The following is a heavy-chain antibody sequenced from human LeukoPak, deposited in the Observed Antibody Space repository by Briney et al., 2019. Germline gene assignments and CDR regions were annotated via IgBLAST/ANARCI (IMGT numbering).Heavy chain of an antibody. CDR1: GGTFSSYA. CDR3: ASITGGDYNWFDP. J-gene: IGHJ5*02. D-gene: IGHD3-16*01. CDR2: IIPILGIA. V-gene: IGHV1-69*04. Sequence: ASVKVSCKASGGTFSSYAISWVRQAPGQGLEWMGRIIPILGIASYAQKFQGRVTITADKSTSTAYMELSSLRSEDTAVYYCASITGGDYNWFDPWGQGTLVTVSS.